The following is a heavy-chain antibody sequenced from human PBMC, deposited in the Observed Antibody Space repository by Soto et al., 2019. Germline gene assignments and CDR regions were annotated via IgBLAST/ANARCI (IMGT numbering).Heavy chain of an antibody. CDR1: GDPITSGGFY. J-gene: IGHJ5*02. V-gene: IGHV4-31*03. Sequence: QVQLQESGPGLVKPSETLSLTCTLSGDPITSGGFYWTWIRQHPAKGLEWIGYIYYSGVTYYNPSLKSRATISVKTYKNQFPLNLSSVTAADTAMYYCARDLRGRRSGRFDPWGQGTLVTVSS. CDR3: ARDLRGRRSGRFDP. CDR2: IYYSGVT. D-gene: IGHD3-10*01.